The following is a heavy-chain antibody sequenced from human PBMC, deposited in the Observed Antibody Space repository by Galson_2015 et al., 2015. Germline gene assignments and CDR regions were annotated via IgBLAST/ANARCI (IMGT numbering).Heavy chain of an antibody. V-gene: IGHV4-59*01. CDR1: GGSISTYY. Sequence: SETLSLTCTVSGGSISTYYWSWIRQPPGKGLEWIGYIYYSGSTNHNPSLKSRVTISLDTSKNQFSLNLSSVTAADTAVYYCARENYDSSASFVYWGQGALVTVSS. D-gene: IGHD3-22*01. CDR3: ARENYDSSASFVY. J-gene: IGHJ4*02. CDR2: IYYSGST.